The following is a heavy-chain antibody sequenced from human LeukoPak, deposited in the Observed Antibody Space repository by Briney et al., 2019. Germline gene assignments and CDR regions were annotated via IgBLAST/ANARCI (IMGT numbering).Heavy chain of an antibody. V-gene: IGHV1-2*02. Sequence: ASVKVSCKASGYTFTGYYMHWVRQAPGQGLEWMGWINPNSGGTNYAQKFQGRVTMTRDTSISTAYMELSRLRSDDTAVYYCAGYTGYSSSWYGRADAFDIWGQGTMVTVSS. CDR3: AGYTGYSSSWYGRADAFDI. J-gene: IGHJ3*02. D-gene: IGHD6-13*01. CDR1: GYTFTGYY. CDR2: INPNSGGT.